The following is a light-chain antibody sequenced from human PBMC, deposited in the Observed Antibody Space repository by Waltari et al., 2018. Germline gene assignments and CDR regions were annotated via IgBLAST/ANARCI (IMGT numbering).Light chain of an antibody. CDR1: SSHVRRYNY. V-gene: IGLV2-14*01. CDR3: SSFTGSDTHV. J-gene: IGLJ1*01. Sequence: QSALTQPASVSGSPGQSLSISSTGTSSHVRRYNYVSCYHQHPGKAPKLMIYEVSHRPSGVSNRFSGSKSGHTASLTISGLQAEDEADYYCSSFTGSDTHVFGTGTKVTVL. CDR2: EVS.